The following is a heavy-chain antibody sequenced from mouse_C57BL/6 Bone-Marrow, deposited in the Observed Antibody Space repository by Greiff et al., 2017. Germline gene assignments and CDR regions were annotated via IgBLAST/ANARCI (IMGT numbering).Heavy chain of an antibody. Sequence: EVQLQQSGTGLVKPGASVKMSCKTSGYTFTSYWMHWVKQRPGQGLEWIGYIYPGNSDIYYNHKFKGKVKLSAVTATSTAFLELSSLTFEDSAVYYCARRGREWGQGTTLTVSS. CDR1: GYTFTSYW. V-gene: IGHV1-5*01. D-gene: IGHD3-3*01. J-gene: IGHJ2*01. CDR2: IYPGNSDI. CDR3: ARRGRE.